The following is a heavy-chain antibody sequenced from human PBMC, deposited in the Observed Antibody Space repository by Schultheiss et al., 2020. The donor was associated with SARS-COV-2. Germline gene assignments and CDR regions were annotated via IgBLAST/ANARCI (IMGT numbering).Heavy chain of an antibody. CDR2: IYSGGST. Sequence: GESLKISCAASGFTVSSNYMSWVRQAPGKGLEWVSVIYSGGSTYYADSVKGRFTISRDNAKNSLYLQMNSLRAEDTAVYYCARDPRVVQAATNHYYYYYMDVWGKGTTVTVSS. CDR1: GFTVSSNY. J-gene: IGHJ6*03. V-gene: IGHV3-66*01. D-gene: IGHD2-2*01. CDR3: ARDPRVVQAATNHYYYYYMDV.